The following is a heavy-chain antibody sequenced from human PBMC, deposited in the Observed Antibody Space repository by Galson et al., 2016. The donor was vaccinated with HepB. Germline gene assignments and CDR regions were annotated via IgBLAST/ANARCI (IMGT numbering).Heavy chain of an antibody. CDR1: GFNFSSDW. CDR2: IYPVASNA. J-gene: IGHJ4*02. D-gene: IGHD5-24*01. Sequence: QSGAEVKKPGGSLKISCKTSGFNFSSDWIGWVRQVPGKGLEWMGIIYPVASNAAYSASFQGHVIISADKSISTAYLQWSSLKASDTAMYYCAKKRAGYNYWGQGTLVTVSS. V-gene: IGHV5-51*01. CDR3: AKKRAGYNY.